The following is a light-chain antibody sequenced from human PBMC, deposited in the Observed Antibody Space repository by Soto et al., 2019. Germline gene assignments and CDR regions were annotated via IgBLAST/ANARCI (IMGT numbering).Light chain of an antibody. J-gene: IGKJ1*01. Sequence: DIQMTQSPPSLSASVGDRVTITCRASQGISSYLAWYQQKPGKAPKLLNYAVSTWQSGVPARFSGSGSGTDFTLTISSLQPEDVGAYYCLQDIHWPRTFGQGTKVDIK. V-gene: IGKV1-9*01. CDR1: QGISSY. CDR2: AVS. CDR3: LQDIHWPRT.